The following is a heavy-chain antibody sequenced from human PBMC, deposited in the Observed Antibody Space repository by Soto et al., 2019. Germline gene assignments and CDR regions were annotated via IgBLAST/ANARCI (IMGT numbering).Heavy chain of an antibody. J-gene: IGHJ4*02. CDR2: FIPLFGTP. D-gene: IGHD3-10*01. Sequence: QVQLVQSGAEVKKPGSSVKVSCKASGGIFSTYAIIWLRQAPGQGLEWMGGFIPLFGTPNYAQRFQGRVTIPADETTNTAYMEMNRQRSEDTAFYYCARDRDDYRSVNYDTRIDFWGQVTLVTVSS. V-gene: IGHV1-69*01. CDR3: ARDRDDYRSVNYDTRIDF. CDR1: GGIFSTYA.